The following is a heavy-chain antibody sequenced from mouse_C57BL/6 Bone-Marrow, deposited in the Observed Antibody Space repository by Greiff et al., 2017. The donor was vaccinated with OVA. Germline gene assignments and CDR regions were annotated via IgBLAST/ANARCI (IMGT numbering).Heavy chain of an antibody. D-gene: IGHD2-4*01. CDR2: ISSGGSYT. J-gene: IGHJ2*01. CDR1: GFTFSSYG. CDR3: ARPYDYDLLFDY. Sequence: EVMLVESGGDLVKPGGSLKLSCAASGFTFSSYGMSWVRQTPDKRLEWVATISSGGSYTYYPDSVKGRFTISRDNAKNTLYLQMSSLKSEDTAMYYCARPYDYDLLFDYWGQGTTLTVSS. V-gene: IGHV5-6*01.